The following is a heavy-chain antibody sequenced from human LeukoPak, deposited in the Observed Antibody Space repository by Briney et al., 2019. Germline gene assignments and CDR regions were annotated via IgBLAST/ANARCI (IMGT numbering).Heavy chain of an antibody. CDR1: GGSISSSNW. Sequence: KTSETLSLTYAVSGGSISSSNWWSWVRQPPGKGLEWIGEIYHSGSTNYNPSLKSRVTISVDKSKNQFSLKLSSVTAADTAVYYCARSQDYGDYGLRAFDIWGQGTMVTVSS. J-gene: IGHJ3*02. CDR3: ARSQDYGDYGLRAFDI. D-gene: IGHD4-17*01. V-gene: IGHV4-4*02. CDR2: IYHSGST.